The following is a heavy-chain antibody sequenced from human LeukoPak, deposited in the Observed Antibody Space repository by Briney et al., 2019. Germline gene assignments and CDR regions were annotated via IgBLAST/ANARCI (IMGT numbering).Heavy chain of an antibody. CDR2: IKQDGSEK. CDR3: ARATASNWFDP. D-gene: IGHD2-21*01. CDR1: GFTFSSYW. V-gene: IGHV3-7*01. J-gene: IGHJ5*02. Sequence: GESLRLSCAASGFTFSSYWMSWVRQAPGKGLEWVANIKQDGSEKYYVDSVKGRFTISRDNAKNSLYLQMNSLRAEDTAVYYCARATASNWFDPWGQGTLVTVSS.